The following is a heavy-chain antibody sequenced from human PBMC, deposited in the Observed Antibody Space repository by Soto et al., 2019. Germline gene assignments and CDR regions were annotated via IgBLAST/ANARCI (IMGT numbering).Heavy chain of an antibody. CDR1: GFSLSTRGMC. CDR3: ARAPAGDCKNGLDV. J-gene: IGHJ6*02. D-gene: IGHD2-21*02. CDR2: NDWDNDK. Sequence: SGPTLVNPTQTLTLTCTFSGFSLSTRGMCVSWIRQPPGKALEWLALNDWDNDKYYSTSLRTRLTISKDTSKNQVVLTMTNIDAVDTATYYCARAPAGDCKNGLDVWGQGTTVTVSS. V-gene: IGHV2-70*01.